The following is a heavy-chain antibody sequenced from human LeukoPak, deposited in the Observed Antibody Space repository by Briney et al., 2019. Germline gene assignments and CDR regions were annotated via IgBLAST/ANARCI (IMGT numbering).Heavy chain of an antibody. Sequence: QPGRSVRLSCAASAFTLSSSAMHWVRLARGKGRECVAFISYEANNKHYADSVKGRFTISRDNSKNALYLQMNSLRAEDTAVYYCARAQNPYDSSGYYGYWGQGTLVTVSS. D-gene: IGHD3-22*01. CDR3: ARAQNPYDSSGYYGY. CDR2: ISYEANNK. V-gene: IGHV3-30-3*01. CDR1: AFTLSSSA. J-gene: IGHJ4*02.